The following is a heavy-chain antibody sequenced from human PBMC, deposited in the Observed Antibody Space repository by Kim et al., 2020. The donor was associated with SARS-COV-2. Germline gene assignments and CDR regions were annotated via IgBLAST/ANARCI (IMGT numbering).Heavy chain of an antibody. J-gene: IGHJ3*02. Sequence: VKGRFTIARDNAKNSLYLQMNSLRAEDTAVYYCARDLPELGSGELVAFDIWGQGTMVTVSS. D-gene: IGHD3-16*01. CDR3: ARDLPELGSGELVAFDI. V-gene: IGHV3-11*01.